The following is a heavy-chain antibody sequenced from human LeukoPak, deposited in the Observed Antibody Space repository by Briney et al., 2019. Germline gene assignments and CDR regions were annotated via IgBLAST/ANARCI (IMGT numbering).Heavy chain of an antibody. CDR2: ISSSSSYI. CDR1: GFTFSSYS. V-gene: IGHV3-21*01. J-gene: IGHJ5*02. Sequence: KSGGSLRLSCAASGFTFSSYSMNWVRQAPGKGLEWVSSISSSSSYIYYADSVKGRFTISRDNAKNSRYLQMNSLRAEDTAVYYCARDAKYSSSWAYNWFDPWGQGTLVTVSS. D-gene: IGHD6-13*01. CDR3: ARDAKYSSSWAYNWFDP.